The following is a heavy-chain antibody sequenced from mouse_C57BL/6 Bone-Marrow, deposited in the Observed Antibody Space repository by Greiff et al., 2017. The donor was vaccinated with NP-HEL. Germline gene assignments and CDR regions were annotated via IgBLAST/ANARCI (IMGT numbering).Heavy chain of an antibody. CDR3: ARRDCGSSYSAWFAY. Sequence: EVMLVESGTVLARPGASVKMSCKTSGYTFTSYWMHWVKQRPGQGLEWIGAIYPGNSDTSYNQKFKGKAKLTAVTSASTAYMELSSLTNEDSAVYYCARRDCGSSYSAWFAYWGQGTLVTVSA. V-gene: IGHV1-5*01. CDR1: GYTFTSYW. CDR2: IYPGNSDT. J-gene: IGHJ3*01. D-gene: IGHD1-1*01.